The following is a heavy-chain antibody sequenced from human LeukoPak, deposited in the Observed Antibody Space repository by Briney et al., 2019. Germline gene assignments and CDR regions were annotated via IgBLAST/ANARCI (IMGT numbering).Heavy chain of an antibody. CDR3: ARGPLLVVVAATQYFQH. CDR2: ISGRGAST. V-gene: IGHV3-23*01. CDR1: GFTLDDYA. J-gene: IGHJ1*01. D-gene: IGHD2-15*01. Sequence: PGRSLRLSCAASGFTLDDYAMHWVRQAPGKGLEWVSGISGRGASTYYADSVKGRFTVSRDNSKNTVSLQMTSLSPEDTAVYYCARGPLLVVVAATQYFQHWGQGTLVTVSS.